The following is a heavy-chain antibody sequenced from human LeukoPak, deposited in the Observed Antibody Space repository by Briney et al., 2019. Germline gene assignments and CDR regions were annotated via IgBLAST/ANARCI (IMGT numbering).Heavy chain of an antibody. J-gene: IGHJ3*02. CDR2: IYTSGST. D-gene: IGHD1-26*01. V-gene: IGHV4-61*02. CDR1: GGSISNGSFY. Sequence: SETLSLTCTVSGGSISNGSFYWSWIRQPAGKGLEWIGRIYTSGSTNYNPSLKSRITISIDTSKNQFSLKLSSVTAADTAVYYCARDYYPVAFDIWGQGTMVTVSS. CDR3: ARDYYPVAFDI.